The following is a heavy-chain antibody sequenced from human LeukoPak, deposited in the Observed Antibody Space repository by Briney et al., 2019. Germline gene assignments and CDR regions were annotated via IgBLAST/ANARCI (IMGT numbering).Heavy chain of an antibody. D-gene: IGHD2-21*02. CDR1: GGSISSSRYY. CDR2: IYYSGST. CDR3: ATSEENIVVVTAIGWYFDL. J-gene: IGHJ2*01. V-gene: IGHV4-39*01. Sequence: PSEILSLTCTVSGGSISSSRYYWGWIRQPPGKGLEWIGSIYYSGSTYYNPSLKSRVTISVDTSKNQFSPKLSSVTAADTAVYYCATSEENIVVVTAIGWYFDLWAVAPWSLSPQ.